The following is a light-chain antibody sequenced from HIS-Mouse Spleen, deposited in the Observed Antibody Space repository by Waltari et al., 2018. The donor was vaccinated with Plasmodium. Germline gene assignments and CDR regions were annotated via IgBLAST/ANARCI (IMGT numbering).Light chain of an antibody. V-gene: IGLV3-10*01. J-gene: IGLJ3*02. CDR2: EDR. CDR3: YSTDSSGNHRV. Sequence: SYELTQPPSVSVSPGQTARITCSGDALPKNYAYWYQQKSGQAPVLVIYEDRKRPSGIRERFSGASSGTMATLTISGAQVEDEADYYCYSTDSSGNHRVFGGGTKLTVL. CDR1: ALPKNY.